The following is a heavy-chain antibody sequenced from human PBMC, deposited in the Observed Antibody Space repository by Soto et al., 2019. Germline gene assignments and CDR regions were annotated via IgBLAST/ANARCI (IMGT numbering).Heavy chain of an antibody. CDR1: GYTFTSYY. CDR3: ARDRAVAGTAGPLYYYYYGMDV. J-gene: IGHJ6*02. CDR2: INPSGGST. Sequence: ASVKVPCKASGYTFTSYYMHWVRQAPGQGLEWMGIINPSGGSTSYAQKFQGRVTMTRDTSTSTVYMELSSLRSEDTAVYYCARDRAVAGTAGPLYYYYYGMDVWGQGTTVTVSS. D-gene: IGHD6-19*01. V-gene: IGHV1-46*01.